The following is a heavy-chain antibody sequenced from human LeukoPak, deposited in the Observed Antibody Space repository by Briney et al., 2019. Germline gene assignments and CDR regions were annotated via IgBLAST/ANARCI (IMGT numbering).Heavy chain of an antibody. Sequence: GGSLRLSCVASGFTFSSSWMTWVRQAPGKGLEWVANINPDGSVEHYVDSVKGRFDVSRKNAKNSLYLQMNGLTGEDTAVYYCVKGGWCDDWGQGALVTVPS. V-gene: IGHV3-7*01. D-gene: IGHD2-21*01. CDR1: GFTFSSSW. J-gene: IGHJ4*02. CDR2: INPDGSVE. CDR3: VKGGWCDD.